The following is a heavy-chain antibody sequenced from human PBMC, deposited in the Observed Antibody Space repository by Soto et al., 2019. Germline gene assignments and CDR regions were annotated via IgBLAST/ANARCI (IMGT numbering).Heavy chain of an antibody. Sequence: GGSLRLSCAASGFTFDDYTMHWVRQAPGKGLEWVSLISWDGGSTYYADSVKGRFTISRDNSKNSLYLQMNSLRTEDTALYYCAKDLGEGGILPKDGYSGYDYGMVDYWGQGTLVTVSS. CDR2: ISWDGGST. D-gene: IGHD5-12*01. CDR1: GFTFDDYT. V-gene: IGHV3-43*01. CDR3: AKDLGEGGILPKDGYSGYDYGMVDY. J-gene: IGHJ4*02.